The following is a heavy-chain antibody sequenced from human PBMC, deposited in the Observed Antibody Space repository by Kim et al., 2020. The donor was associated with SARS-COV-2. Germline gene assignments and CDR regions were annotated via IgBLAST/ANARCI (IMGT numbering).Heavy chain of an antibody. D-gene: IGHD3-22*01. CDR2: ISGSGGST. V-gene: IGHV3-23*01. CDR1: GFTFSSYA. J-gene: IGHJ6*02. Sequence: GGSLRLSCAASGFTFSSYAMSWVRQAPGKGLEWVSAISGSGGSTYYADSVKGRFTISRDNSKNTLYLQMNSLRAEDTAVYYCAKKSGDYDSSGPPRYYYGMDVWGQGTTVTVSS. CDR3: AKKSGDYDSSGPPRYYYGMDV.